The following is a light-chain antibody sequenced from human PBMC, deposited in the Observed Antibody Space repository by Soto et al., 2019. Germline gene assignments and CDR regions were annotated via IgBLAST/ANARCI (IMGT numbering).Light chain of an antibody. CDR1: QSVSNN. V-gene: IGKV3-15*01. CDR2: GAS. Sequence: EIVMTHSPATLSVSPGERATLSCRASQSVSNNLAWYQQKPGQAPRLLIYGASTRATAIPARFSGSGSGTEFTLTISSLQSEDFAVYFCQQYDNWPYTFGQGTSWRSN. J-gene: IGKJ2*01. CDR3: QQYDNWPYT.